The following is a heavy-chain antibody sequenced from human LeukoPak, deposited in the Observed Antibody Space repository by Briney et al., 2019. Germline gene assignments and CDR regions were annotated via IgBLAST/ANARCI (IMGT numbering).Heavy chain of an antibody. Sequence: GRSLRLSCVASGFRIDDYVMSWVRQAPGKGLEWVSGISWNSGSNGYADSVKGRFIISSDNAKNSVYLRLNSLRPEDTALYYCAKASGSWYSLTSGWSFDYWGRGTLVTVSS. J-gene: IGHJ4*02. CDR3: AKASGSWYSLTSGWSFDY. V-gene: IGHV3-9*01. D-gene: IGHD6-19*01. CDR2: ISWNSGSN. CDR1: GFRIDDYV.